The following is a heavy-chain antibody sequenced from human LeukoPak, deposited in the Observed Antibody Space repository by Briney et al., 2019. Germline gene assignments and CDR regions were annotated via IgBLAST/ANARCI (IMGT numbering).Heavy chain of an antibody. CDR3: ARVYYSNSYDYWYFDL. J-gene: IGHJ2*01. CDR2: IYYSGST. CDR1: GGSISSSNW. Sequence: LETLSLTCAVSGGSISSSNWWSWIRQPPGKGLEWIAYIYYSGSTNYNPSLKSRVTISVDTSKNQFSLKLSSVTAADTAVYYCARVYYSNSYDYWYFDLWGRGTLVTVSS. D-gene: IGHD6-13*01. V-gene: IGHV4-4*02.